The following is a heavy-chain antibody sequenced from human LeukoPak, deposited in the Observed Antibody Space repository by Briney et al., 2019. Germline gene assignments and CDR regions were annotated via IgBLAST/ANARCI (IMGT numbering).Heavy chain of an antibody. CDR3: AKYNGQLLEQWYYDY. CDR1: GFTFSNYA. Sequence: TGGSLRLSCAASGFTFSNYAMSWVRQAPGKGLEWVSSIDKNDATTNYADSGRGRLTLSRDKSKNTLHLQMSSLRAEDTAVNYCAKYNGQLLEQWYYDYWGQGTLVTVSS. J-gene: IGHJ4*02. D-gene: IGHD1/OR15-1a*01. CDR2: IDKNDATT. V-gene: IGHV3-23*01.